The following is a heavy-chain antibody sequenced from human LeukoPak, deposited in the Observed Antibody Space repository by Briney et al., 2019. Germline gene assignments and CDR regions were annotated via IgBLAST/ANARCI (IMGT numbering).Heavy chain of an antibody. Sequence: SETLSLTCTVSGYSISSGYYWGWIRQPPGKGLEWIGSIYHSGSTYYNPSLKSRVTISVDTSKNQFSLKLSSVTAADTAVYYCARESTRRGYSYGGPDYWGQGTLVTVSS. CDR2: IYHSGST. CDR3: ARESTRRGYSYGGPDY. D-gene: IGHD5-18*01. J-gene: IGHJ4*02. V-gene: IGHV4-38-2*02. CDR1: GYSISSGYY.